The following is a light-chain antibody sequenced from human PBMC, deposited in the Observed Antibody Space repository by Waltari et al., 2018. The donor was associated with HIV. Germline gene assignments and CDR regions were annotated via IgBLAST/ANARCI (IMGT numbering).Light chain of an antibody. CDR2: EAT. CDR1: SGDVGTYNL. V-gene: IGLV2-23*01. Sequence: QSALSQPASVSGSPGQSITIPCTGGSGDVGTYNLVSWYQRLPGSAPKLIIYEATKRPSGVSNRFSGSKSGGTASLTISGLQADDEGHYYCCSYAGTVVFGGGTELTVL. CDR3: CSYAGTVV. J-gene: IGLJ2*01.